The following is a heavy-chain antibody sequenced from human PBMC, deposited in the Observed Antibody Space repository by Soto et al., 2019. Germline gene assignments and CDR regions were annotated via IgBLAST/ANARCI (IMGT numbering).Heavy chain of an antibody. D-gene: IGHD3-10*01. CDR1: GGSFSGYY. Sequence: SETLSLTCAVYGGSFSGYYWSWIRQPPGKGLEWIGEINHSGSTNYNPSLKSRVTISVDTSKNQFSLKLSSVTAADTAVYYCARVGYYGSGSYYKRFDPWGQGTLVTVSS. CDR2: INHSGST. CDR3: ARVGYYGSGSYYKRFDP. V-gene: IGHV4-34*01. J-gene: IGHJ5*02.